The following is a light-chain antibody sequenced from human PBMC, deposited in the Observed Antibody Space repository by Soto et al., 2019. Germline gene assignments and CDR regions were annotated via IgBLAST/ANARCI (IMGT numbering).Light chain of an antibody. CDR2: EVS. J-gene: IGLJ1*01. CDR3: SSYTSSSTLYV. CDR1: SSDVGGYNY. V-gene: IGLV2-14*01. Sequence: QSVLTQPSSVCGSPGQSITISCTGTSSDVGGYNYVSWYQQHPGKAPKLMIYEVSNRPSGVSNRFSGSKSGNTASLTISGLQAEDEADYYCSSYTSSSTLYVFGTGTKVTV.